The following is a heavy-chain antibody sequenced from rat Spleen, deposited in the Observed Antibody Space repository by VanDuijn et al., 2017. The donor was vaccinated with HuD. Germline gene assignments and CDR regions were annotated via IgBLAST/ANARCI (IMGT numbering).Heavy chain of an antibody. V-gene: IGHV5S13*01. J-gene: IGHJ4*01. D-gene: IGHD5-1*01. CDR3: AKADWGYYVMDA. Sequence: EVQLVESGGGLVQPGRSLKLSCAASGFTYSNYVMAWVRQAPTKGLEWVASISTGGGNTYYRDSVKGRFTISRDNAKNTLYLQMDSLRSEDTATYYCAKADWGYYVMDAWGQGASVTVSS. CDR1: GFTYSNYV. CDR2: ISTGGGNT.